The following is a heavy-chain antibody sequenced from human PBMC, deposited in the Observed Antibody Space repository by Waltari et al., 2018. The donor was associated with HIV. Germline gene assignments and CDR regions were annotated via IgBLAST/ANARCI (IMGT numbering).Heavy chain of an antibody. CDR2: FWYDGGEI. J-gene: IGHJ4*02. CDR1: GFTFRNFA. D-gene: IGHD6-6*01. Sequence: QVQLVESGGGVVQPGKSLTIYCAVSGFTFRNFAIHWVRPSIGKGRECLSCFWYDGGEISYADVVNGRFTIAKDSSQNTLYLHLTSLSAEDTALYYCARGYSSSRWIPLYHWGRGTLVTVSS. CDR3: ARGYSSSRWIPLYH. V-gene: IGHV3-33*01.